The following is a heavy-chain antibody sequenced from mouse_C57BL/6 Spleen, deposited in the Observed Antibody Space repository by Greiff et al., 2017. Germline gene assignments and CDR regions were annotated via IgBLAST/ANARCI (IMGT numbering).Heavy chain of an antibody. V-gene: IGHV1-55*01. D-gene: IGHD2-4*01. Sequence: QVQLQQPGAELVKPGASVKMSCKASGYTFTSYWITWVKQRPGQGLEWIGDIYPGSGSTNYNEKFKSKATLTVDTSSSTAYMQRSSLTSEDSAVYYCARGYYDYDKGFDYWGQGTTLTVSS. CDR1: GYTFTSYW. J-gene: IGHJ2*01. CDR3: ARGYYDYDKGFDY. CDR2: IYPGSGST.